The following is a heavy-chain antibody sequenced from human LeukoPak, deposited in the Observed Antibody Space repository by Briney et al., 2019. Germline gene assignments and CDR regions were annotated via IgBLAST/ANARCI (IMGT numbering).Heavy chain of an antibody. Sequence: GGSLRLSCAASGFTFSTYGMTWVRQAPGNGLEWVSAISGSGGTTYYADSVKGRFTISRDNSKNTLYLQMNSLRAEDTAVYYCAKDRVTYYYGSGSYPPNYYMDVWGKGTTVTISS. J-gene: IGHJ6*03. V-gene: IGHV3-23*01. CDR1: GFTFSTYG. CDR3: AKDRVTYYYGSGSYPPNYYMDV. CDR2: ISGSGGTT. D-gene: IGHD3-10*01.